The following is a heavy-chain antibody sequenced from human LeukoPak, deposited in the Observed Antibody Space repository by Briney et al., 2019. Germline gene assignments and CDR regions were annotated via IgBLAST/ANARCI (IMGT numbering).Heavy chain of an antibody. Sequence: PSETLSLTCTVSGGSISSSSYYWGWIRQPPGKGLEWIGSIYYSGSTYYNPSLKSRVTISVDTSKNQFSLKLSSVTAADTAVHYCAQGGPYYGMDVWGQGTTVTVSS. V-gene: IGHV4-39*01. CDR3: AQGGPYYGMDV. CDR2: IYYSGST. J-gene: IGHJ6*02. D-gene: IGHD3-16*01. CDR1: GGSISSSSYY.